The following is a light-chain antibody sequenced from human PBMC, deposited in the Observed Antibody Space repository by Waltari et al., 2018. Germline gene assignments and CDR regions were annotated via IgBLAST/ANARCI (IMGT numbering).Light chain of an antibody. CDR2: SLS. Sequence: QSVLTQPPSVSGAPGQRVTISCSGTKSNIGAAFDVHWYQQVPGTAPKLLLLSLSNRPSGVSDRFSGFKSGASASLVITGLQAEDEAMYYCQSYDTTLSAVVFGGGTRLTV. V-gene: IGLV1-40*01. J-gene: IGLJ2*01. CDR3: QSYDTTLSAVV. CDR1: KSNIGAAFD.